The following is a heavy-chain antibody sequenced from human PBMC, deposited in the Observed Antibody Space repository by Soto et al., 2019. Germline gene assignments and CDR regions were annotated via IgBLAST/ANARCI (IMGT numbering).Heavy chain of an antibody. CDR1: SGSISSSNW. Sequence: QVQLQESGPGLVKPSGTLSLTCAVSSGSISSSNWWSWVRQAPGKGLEWIGEVYHSGSTNYNPSLKSRVTISVDKSKNQFSLKLSSVTAADTAVYYCARDLPPGAGFGRSAFDIWGQGTMVTVSS. J-gene: IGHJ3*02. CDR2: VYHSGST. D-gene: IGHD3-16*01. CDR3: ARDLPPGAGFGRSAFDI. V-gene: IGHV4-4*02.